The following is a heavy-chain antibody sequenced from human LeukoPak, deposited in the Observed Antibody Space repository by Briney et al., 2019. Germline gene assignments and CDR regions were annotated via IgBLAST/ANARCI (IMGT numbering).Heavy chain of an antibody. D-gene: IGHD3-10*01. V-gene: IGHV4-39*07. J-gene: IGHJ4*02. CDR1: GGSITSSSYY. CDR3: ARKEDYYGSGSYYPHDY. Sequence: SETLSLTCTVSGGSITSSSYYWGWIRQPPGKGLEWIATISYSGNAYYNPSLGSRVTISADTSKTQFSLKLSSVTAADTAVYYCARKEDYYGSGSYYPHDYWGQGTLVTVSS. CDR2: ISYSGNA.